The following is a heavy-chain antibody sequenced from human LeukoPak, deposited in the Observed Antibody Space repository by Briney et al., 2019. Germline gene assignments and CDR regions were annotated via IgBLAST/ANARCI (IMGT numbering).Heavy chain of an antibody. CDR1: GESFSGYY. D-gene: IGHD3-22*01. Sequence: SETLSLTCAVYGESFSGYYWSWIRQPPGKGLGWIGEINHSGSTNYNPSLKSRVTISVDTSKNQFSLKLSSVTAADTAVYYCARSSYYDSSADYWGQGTLVTVSS. CDR2: INHSGST. CDR3: ARSSYYDSSADY. J-gene: IGHJ4*02. V-gene: IGHV4-34*01.